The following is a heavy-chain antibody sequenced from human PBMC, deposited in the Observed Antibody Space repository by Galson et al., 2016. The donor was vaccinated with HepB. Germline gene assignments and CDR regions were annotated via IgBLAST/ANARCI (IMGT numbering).Heavy chain of an antibody. CDR2: SRNKAKSYTT. CDR1: GFSFSDYY. CDR3: GRVGSGGSGGSCYFFSDAIDF. V-gene: IGHV3-72*01. D-gene: IGHD2-15*01. J-gene: IGHJ3*01. Sequence: SLRLSCAASGFSFSDYYMDWVRQAPGKGLEWVGRSRNKAKSYTTEYATSVKGRFTISSDDSNTSLYLQMNSLKTEDTAVYYCGRVGSGGSGGSCYFFSDAIDFWGRGTMVTVSS.